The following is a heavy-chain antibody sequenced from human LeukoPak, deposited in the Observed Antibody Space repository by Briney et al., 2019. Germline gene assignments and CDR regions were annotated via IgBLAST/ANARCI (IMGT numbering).Heavy chain of an antibody. CDR3: ARYCSGGSCDDGFDI. CDR2: IYYSGST. J-gene: IGHJ3*02. CDR1: GGSISRYY. Sequence: PSETLSLTCTVSGGSISRYYWSWIRQPPGKGLEWIGYIYYSGSTNYNPSLMSRVTMSVDTSKNQFSLKLTSVTAADTAIYYCARYCSGGSCDDGFDIWGQGTMVTVSS. V-gene: IGHV4-59*08. D-gene: IGHD2-15*01.